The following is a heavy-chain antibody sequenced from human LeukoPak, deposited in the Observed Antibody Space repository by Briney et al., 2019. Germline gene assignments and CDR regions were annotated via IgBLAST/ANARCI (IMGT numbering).Heavy chain of an antibody. Sequence: PGRSLRLSCAASGFXFSDYGMHWVRQAPGKGLEGVAVIWYDGSNKYYADSVKGRFTISRDNSRNTLYLQMNSLRAEDTAVYYCVRELPPVVQYYFDYWGPGTLVTVSS. CDR3: VRELPPVVQYYFDY. CDR1: GFXFSDYG. V-gene: IGHV3-33*01. D-gene: IGHD3-22*01. CDR2: IWYDGSNK. J-gene: IGHJ4*02.